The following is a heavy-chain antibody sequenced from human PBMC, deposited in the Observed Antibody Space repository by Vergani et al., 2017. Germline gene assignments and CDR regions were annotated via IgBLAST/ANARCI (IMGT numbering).Heavy chain of an antibody. V-gene: IGHV3-21*05. CDR1: GFTFSSYS. CDR2: ISSSSSYI. Sequence: EVQLVESGGGLVQPGGSLRLSCAASGFTFSSYSMNWVRQAPGKGLEWVSYISSSSSYIYYADSVKGRFTISRDNAKNSLYLQMNSLRAEDTAVYYCARDKDTAMATDKFDYWGQGTLVTVSS. J-gene: IGHJ4*02. CDR3: ARDKDTAMATDKFDY. D-gene: IGHD5-18*01.